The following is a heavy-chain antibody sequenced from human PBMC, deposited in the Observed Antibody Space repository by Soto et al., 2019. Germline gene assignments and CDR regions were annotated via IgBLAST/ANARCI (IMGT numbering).Heavy chain of an antibody. CDR2: ISWNSNSI. V-gene: IGHV3-9*01. J-gene: IGHJ4*02. D-gene: IGHD6-6*01. CDR1: GFMFDDYA. Sequence: EVQLVESGGGLVQPGRSLRLSCEASGFMFDDYAMYWVRQAPGKGLELVSGISWNSNSIVYADSVKGRFTISSDNAKNSLYLQMNSLKPEDTALYYCAKSQSIATRPVDYWGQGTLVTFAS. CDR3: AKSQSIATRPVDY.